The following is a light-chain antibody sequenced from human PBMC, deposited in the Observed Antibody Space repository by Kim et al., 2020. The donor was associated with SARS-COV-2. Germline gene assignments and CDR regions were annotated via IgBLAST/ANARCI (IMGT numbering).Light chain of an antibody. CDR2: CV. CDR3: QQYGGSPRT. J-gene: IGKJ1*01. V-gene: IGKV3-20*01. CDR1: QSVTSTY. Sequence: EIVLTQSPGTLSLSPGERATLSCRASQSVTSTYLAWYHQKTWPGSQAPHLWCVHQGTGIPDRFSGSGSGTDFTLTISRLEPEDFAVYYCQQYGGSPRTFGQGTKVDIK.